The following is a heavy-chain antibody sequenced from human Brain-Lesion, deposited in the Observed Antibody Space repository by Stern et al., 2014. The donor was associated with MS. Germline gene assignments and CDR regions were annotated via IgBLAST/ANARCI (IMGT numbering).Heavy chain of an antibody. CDR3: ARGRVVPGFQYYATDV. V-gene: IGHV4-61*02. J-gene: IGHJ6*02. CDR1: GGSISSGGYY. CDR2: IFNSGST. D-gene: IGHD2-2*01. Sequence: VHLVESGPGLVKPSQTLSLSCTVSGGSISSGGYYWSWIRQPAGKGLEWIGRIFNSGSTSYNPSLKSRVTISIDPSKTQFPLRLNSMPAADTAVYYCARGRVVPGFQYYATDVWGQGTTVIVSS.